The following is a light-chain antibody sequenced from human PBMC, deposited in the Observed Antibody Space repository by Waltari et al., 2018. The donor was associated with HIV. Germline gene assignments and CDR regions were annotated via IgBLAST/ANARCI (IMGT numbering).Light chain of an antibody. V-gene: IGLV2-14*03. CDR2: DVS. CDR1: SSDVGGYNY. Sequence: QSALTQPASVSGSPGQSITISCTGTSSDVGGYNYVSWYQQHPGKAPKLMIYDVSNRPSGVSKRFSGSKSGNTASLTISRLQAEDEADYYCSSYTSSSTLYVFGTGTKVTVL. CDR3: SSYTSSSTLYV. J-gene: IGLJ1*01.